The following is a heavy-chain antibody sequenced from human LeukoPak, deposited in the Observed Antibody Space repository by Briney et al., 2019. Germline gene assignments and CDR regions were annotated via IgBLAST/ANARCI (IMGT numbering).Heavy chain of an antibody. J-gene: IGHJ4*02. V-gene: IGHV1-2*02. Sequence: GASVKVSCKASGYTFTGYYMHWVRQAPGQGLEWMGWINPNSGGTNYAQKFQGRVTMTRDTSISTAYMELSRLRSDDTAVYYCARDIVVVPAAGCFDYWGQGTLVTVSS. D-gene: IGHD2-2*01. CDR1: GYTFTGYY. CDR3: ARDIVVVPAAGCFDY. CDR2: INPNSGGT.